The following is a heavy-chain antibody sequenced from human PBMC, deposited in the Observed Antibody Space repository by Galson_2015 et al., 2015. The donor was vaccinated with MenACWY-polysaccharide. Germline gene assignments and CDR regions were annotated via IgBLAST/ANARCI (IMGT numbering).Heavy chain of an antibody. V-gene: IGHV3-23*01. D-gene: IGHD2-8*02. J-gene: IGHJ2*01. Sequence: SLRLSCAASGFSFSSFHMSWVRQAPGKGLEWVSSVSTGGDSTKYSDSVKGRFTISRDNSKNTLFLQMNNLRAGDTAIYFCAKNAGGWYFDLWGRGTLVTV. CDR3: AKNAGGWYFDL. CDR2: VSTGGDST. CDR1: GFSFSSFH.